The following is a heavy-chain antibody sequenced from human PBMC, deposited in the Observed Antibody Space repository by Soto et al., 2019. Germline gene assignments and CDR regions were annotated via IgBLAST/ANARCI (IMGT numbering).Heavy chain of an antibody. D-gene: IGHD6-6*01. J-gene: IGHJ6*02. CDR3: WASSSSSDYYYYGMDV. CDR1: GFTFSSYW. Sequence: GGSLRLSCAASGFTFSSYWMHWVRQAPGKGLVWVSRINSDGSSTSYADSVKGRFTISRDNAKNTLYLQMNSLRAEDTAVYYCWASSSSSDYYYYGMDVWGQGTTVTVSS. CDR2: INSDGSST. V-gene: IGHV3-74*01.